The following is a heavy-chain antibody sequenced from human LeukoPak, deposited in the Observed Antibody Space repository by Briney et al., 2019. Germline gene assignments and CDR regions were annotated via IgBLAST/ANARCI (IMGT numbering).Heavy chain of an antibody. CDR3: ATRGYSYGPVDY. D-gene: IGHD5-18*01. CDR2: IGTASDP. CDR1: GVTFSSYD. J-gene: IGHJ4*02. Sequence: GGSLRLSCVASGVTFSSYDMHWVRQGTGKGLEWVSGIGTASDPWYPGSVKGRFTISRDNSKNTLYLQMNSLRAEDTAVYYCATRGYSYGPVDYWGQGTLVTVSS. V-gene: IGHV3-13*05.